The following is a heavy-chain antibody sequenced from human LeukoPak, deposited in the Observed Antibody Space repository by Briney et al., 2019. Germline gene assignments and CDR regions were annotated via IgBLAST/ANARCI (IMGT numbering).Heavy chain of an antibody. V-gene: IGHV1-8*01. D-gene: IGHD3-10*01. Sequence: ASVKVSCKASGYTFTSYDINWVRQATGQGLEWMGWMNPNSGNTGYAQRFQGRVTMTRNTSISTAYMELSSLRSEDTAVYYCARGPLWFGEAPEKWFDPWGQGTLVTVSS. J-gene: IGHJ5*02. CDR2: MNPNSGNT. CDR3: ARGPLWFGEAPEKWFDP. CDR1: GYTFTSYD.